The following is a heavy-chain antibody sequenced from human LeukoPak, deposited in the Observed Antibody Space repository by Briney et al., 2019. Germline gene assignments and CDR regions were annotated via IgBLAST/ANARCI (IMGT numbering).Heavy chain of an antibody. Sequence: PGGSLRLSCAASGFTFSSYAMSWVRQAPGKGLEWVSAISGSGGSTYYADSVKGRFTISRDNSKNTLYLQMNSLRAEDTAVYYCAKDRAPKAVAGIVGYVDVWGKGTTVTVSS. V-gene: IGHV3-23*01. CDR1: GFTFSSYA. D-gene: IGHD6-19*01. CDR3: AKDRAPKAVAGIVGYVDV. CDR2: ISGSGGST. J-gene: IGHJ6*03.